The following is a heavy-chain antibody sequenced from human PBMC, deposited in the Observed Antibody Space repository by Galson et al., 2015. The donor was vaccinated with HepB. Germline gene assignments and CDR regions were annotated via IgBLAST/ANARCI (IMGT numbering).Heavy chain of an antibody. V-gene: IGHV3-30*04. D-gene: IGHD3-22*01. CDR1: GFSLSSYA. CDR3: ARDGYYYNSSPRWGYFDL. CDR2: ISYDGSNK. Sequence: SLRLSCAASGFSLSSYAMHWVRQAPGKGLEWVAVISYDGSNKYYADSVKGRFTISRDNSKNTLYLEMNSLRAEDTAVYYCARDGYYYNSSPRWGYFDLWGRGTLVTVSS. J-gene: IGHJ2*01.